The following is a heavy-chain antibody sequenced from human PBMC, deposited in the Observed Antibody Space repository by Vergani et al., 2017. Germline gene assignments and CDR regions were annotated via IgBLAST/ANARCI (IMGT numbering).Heavy chain of an antibody. CDR2: IVSSGNS. CDR3: AGERRDIVANDALDI. J-gene: IGHJ3*02. D-gene: IGHD5-12*01. CDR1: GDSISSGYYY. Sequence: QVQLQESGPGLVKPSQTLSLTCTVSGDSISSGYYYWSWIRQPPGKGLEWIGCIVSSGNSYYNPSLKSRLTISLDTSKNRFSLRLNSVAAADTTVFYCAGERRDIVANDALDIGAKGTVVTVS. V-gene: IGHV4-30-4*08.